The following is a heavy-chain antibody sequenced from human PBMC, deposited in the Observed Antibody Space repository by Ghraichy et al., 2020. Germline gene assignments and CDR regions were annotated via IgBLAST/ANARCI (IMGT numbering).Heavy chain of an antibody. Sequence: ASVKVSCKASGYTFSNYAIHWVRQAPGQRPEWMGWINAGNGNTEYSENLQGRVTITRDTSASTAYMQLSRLTSEDTAVYYCARLVGTPWYFDLWGRGTLVTVSS. D-gene: IGHD6-6*01. J-gene: IGHJ2*01. V-gene: IGHV1-3*01. CDR3: ARLVGTPWYFDL. CDR2: INAGNGNT. CDR1: GYTFSNYA.